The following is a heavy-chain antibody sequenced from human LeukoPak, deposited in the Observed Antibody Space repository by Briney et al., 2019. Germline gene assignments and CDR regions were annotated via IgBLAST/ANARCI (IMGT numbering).Heavy chain of an antibody. J-gene: IGHJ4*02. V-gene: IGHV4-61*02. CDR3: ARTAKYYYGSETYYFFDY. CDR2: IYTSGST. CDR1: GGSISSGSYY. D-gene: IGHD3-10*01. Sequence: PSETLSLTCTVSGGSISSGSYYWSWIRQPAGKGLEWIGRIYTSGSTNYNPSLKSRVTISVDTSKNQFSLKLTSVTPADTAVYYCARTAKYYYGSETYYFFDYWGQGTLVTVSS.